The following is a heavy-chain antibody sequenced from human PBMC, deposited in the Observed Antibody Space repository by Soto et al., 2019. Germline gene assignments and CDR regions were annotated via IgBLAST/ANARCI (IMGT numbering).Heavy chain of an antibody. V-gene: IGHV4-31*03. CDR1: GDSISRGGYY. J-gene: IGHJ5*02. Sequence: QVQLQESGPGLVKPSQTLSLTCTVSGDSISRGGYYWNWIRQHPRKGLEWIGYIYHSGSTNYNPSLKSRVTISVDTSKNKLSLELSSVTAADTAIYYCARDGAGAYGLGWFDPWGQGILVTVSS. CDR2: IYHSGST. D-gene: IGHD2-21*01. CDR3: ARDGAGAYGLGWFDP.